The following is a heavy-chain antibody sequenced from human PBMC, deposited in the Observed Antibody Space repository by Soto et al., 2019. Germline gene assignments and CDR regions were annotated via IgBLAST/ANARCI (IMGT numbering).Heavy chain of an antibody. V-gene: IGHV4-59*01. J-gene: IGHJ4*02. D-gene: IGHD3-22*01. CDR3: ARHKDYNDSRFDY. CDR1: GGSISSYY. CDR2: IYYSGST. Sequence: PSETLSLTCTVSGGSISSYYWSWIRQPPGKGLEWIGYIYYSGSTNYNPSLKSRVTISVDTSKNQFSLKLSSVTAADTAVYYCARHKDYNDSRFDYWGQGTLVTVSS.